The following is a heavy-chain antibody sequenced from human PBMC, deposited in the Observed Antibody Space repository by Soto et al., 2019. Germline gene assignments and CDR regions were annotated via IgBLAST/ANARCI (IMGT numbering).Heavy chain of an antibody. Sequence: PGGSLRLSCAASGFTFSSYGMHWVRQAPGKGLEWVAVIWYDGSNKYYADSVKGRFTISRDNSKNALYLQMNSLRAEDTAVYYCARDPFYKDSSGWALLNYWXQGTLVTVSS. J-gene: IGHJ4*02. V-gene: IGHV3-33*01. CDR1: GFTFSSYG. CDR3: ARDPFYKDSSGWALLNY. D-gene: IGHD6-19*01. CDR2: IWYDGSNK.